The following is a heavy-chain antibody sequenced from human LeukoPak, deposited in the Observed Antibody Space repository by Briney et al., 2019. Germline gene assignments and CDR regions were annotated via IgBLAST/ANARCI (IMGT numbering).Heavy chain of an antibody. D-gene: IGHD5-12*01. Sequence: GGSLRLSCAAPGFTFSSYAMSWVRQAPGKGLEWVSGISGRDSTTYYADSVKGRFTISRENSKNTLYLQMNSLRAEDTAVYYCARGPSGYHNTGGQGTLVTVSS. CDR2: ISGRDSTT. CDR3: ARGPSGYHNT. J-gene: IGHJ4*02. V-gene: IGHV3-23*01. CDR1: GFTFSSYA.